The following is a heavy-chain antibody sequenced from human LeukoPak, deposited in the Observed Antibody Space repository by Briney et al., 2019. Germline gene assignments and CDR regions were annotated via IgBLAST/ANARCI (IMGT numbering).Heavy chain of an antibody. CDR3: ARQQDRYGSGSYRQNYLDY. CDR1: GGSISSSSYY. Sequence: SETMSLTCTVSGGSISSSSYYWGWIRQPPGKGLEWIGSIYYSGSTYYNPSLKSRVTISVDTSKNQFSLKLSSVTAADTAVYYCARQQDRYGSGSYRQNYLDYWGQGTLVTVSS. V-gene: IGHV4-39*01. D-gene: IGHD3-10*01. J-gene: IGHJ4*02. CDR2: IYYSGST.